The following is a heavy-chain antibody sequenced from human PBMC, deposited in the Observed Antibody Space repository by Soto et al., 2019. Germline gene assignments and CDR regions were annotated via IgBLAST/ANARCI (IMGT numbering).Heavy chain of an antibody. J-gene: IGHJ4*02. D-gene: IGHD3-3*01. CDR3: ARRGFTILGGVFDH. V-gene: IGHV4-59*08. CDR1: GGSISSYY. CDR2: IYYSGST. Sequence: QVQLQESGPGLVKPSETLSLTCTVSGGSISSYYWSWIRQPPGKGLEWIGYIYYSGSTNYNPSLKRRVTISLDTYMNQFSLKLSSVTAADTDGYDCARRGFTILGGVFDHWGQGTLVTVSS.